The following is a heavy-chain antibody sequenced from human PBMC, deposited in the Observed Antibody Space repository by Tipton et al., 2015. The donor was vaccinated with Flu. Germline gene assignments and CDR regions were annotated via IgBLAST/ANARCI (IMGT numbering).Heavy chain of an antibody. CDR3: AGDYSRDPSAFDI. Sequence: TLSLTCTVSGGSISSYYWSWIRQPAGKGLEWIGRIYTSGSTNYNSSLKSRVTMSVDTSKNQFSLKLSSVTAADTAVYYCAGDYSRDPSAFDIWGQGTMVTVSS. V-gene: IGHV4-4*07. J-gene: IGHJ3*02. D-gene: IGHD4-11*01. CDR1: GGSISSYY. CDR2: IYTSGST.